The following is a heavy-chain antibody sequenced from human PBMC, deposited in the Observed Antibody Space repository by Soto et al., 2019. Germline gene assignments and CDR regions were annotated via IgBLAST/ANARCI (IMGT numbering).Heavy chain of an antibody. CDR1: GYTSSIYG. CDR3: ARQGHYGMDD. J-gene: IGHJ6*02. CDR2: ISGYNGNI. Sequence: ASVKVSCKASGYTSSIYGISWVRQAPGQGLEWMAWISGYNGNIKYAQKFQGRVTVATDTTTTGAYMELSSLRSEDTAVYYCARQGHYGMDDWGQGTTVTVSS. V-gene: IGHV1-18*04.